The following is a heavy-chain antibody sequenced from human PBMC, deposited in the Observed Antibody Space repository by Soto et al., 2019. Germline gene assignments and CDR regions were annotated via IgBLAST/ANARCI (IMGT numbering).Heavy chain of an antibody. Sequence: QITLKESGPTLVKPARTLTLTCTFSGFSLSTSGVGVGWIRQPPGKALEWLALIYWDDDKRYSPSLKSRLTITKDTSKNQVVLTMTNMDPVDTATYYCAHAPFDVAVAGTPNWFDPWGQGTLVSVSS. CDR3: AHAPFDVAVAGTPNWFDP. CDR1: GFSLSTSGVG. J-gene: IGHJ5*02. CDR2: IYWDDDK. D-gene: IGHD6-19*01. V-gene: IGHV2-5*02.